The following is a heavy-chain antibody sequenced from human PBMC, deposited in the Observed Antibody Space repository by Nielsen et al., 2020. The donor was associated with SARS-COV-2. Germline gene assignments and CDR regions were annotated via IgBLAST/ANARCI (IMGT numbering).Heavy chain of an antibody. CDR2: INASNGNT. D-gene: IGHD2-21*02. CDR3: AREGGAYCGGDCYSGWFDP. J-gene: IGHJ5*02. CDR1: GYTFTSYA. V-gene: IGHV1-3*01. Sequence: ASVKVSCKASGYTFTSYAMHWVRQAPGQRLEWMGWINASNGNTKYSQKFQGRVTMTRDTSTSTVYMELSSLRSEDTAVYYCAREGGAYCGGDCYSGWFDPWGQGTLVTVSS.